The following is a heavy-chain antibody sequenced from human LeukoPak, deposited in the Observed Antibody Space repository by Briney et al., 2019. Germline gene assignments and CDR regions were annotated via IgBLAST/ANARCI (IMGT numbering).Heavy chain of an antibody. Sequence: GGSLRLSCAASGFTFSSYAMHWVRQAPGKGLEWVSLISGDGGRTYNADSVKGRFTISRDNNKNSLYLQMNSLRTEDTALYYCARDYYDSSGYYHESDYWGQGTLVTVSS. V-gene: IGHV3-43*02. CDR1: GFTFSSYA. CDR2: ISGDGGRT. J-gene: IGHJ4*02. CDR3: ARDYYDSSGYYHESDY. D-gene: IGHD3-22*01.